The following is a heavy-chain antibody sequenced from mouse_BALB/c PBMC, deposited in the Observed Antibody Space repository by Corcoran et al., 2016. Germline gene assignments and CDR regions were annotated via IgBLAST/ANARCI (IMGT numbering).Heavy chain of an antibody. CDR1: GYSFTGYY. J-gene: IGHJ4*01. CDR3: ARGGYVNYDYAMDY. CDR2: INPYNGAT. Sequence: EVQLQQSGPELVKPGASVKISCKASGYSFTGYYMHWVKQSHVKSLEWIGRINPYNGATSYNQNFKDKASLTVDKSSSTAYMELHSLTSEDSAVYYCARGGYVNYDYAMDYWGQGTSVTVSS. V-gene: IGHV1-26*01. D-gene: IGHD2-10*02.